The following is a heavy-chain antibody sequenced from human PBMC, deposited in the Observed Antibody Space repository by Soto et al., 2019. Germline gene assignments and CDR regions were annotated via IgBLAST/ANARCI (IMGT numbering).Heavy chain of an antibody. Sequence: SETLSLTCTVSGGSISSYYWSWIRQPPGKGLEWIGYIYYSGSTKYNPSLKSRVTISVDTSKNQFSLKLSFVTAADTAVYYCARSDGRYWGQGTLVTVSS. V-gene: IGHV4-59*01. J-gene: IGHJ4*02. CDR1: GGSISSYY. CDR3: ARSDGRY. CDR2: IYYSGST.